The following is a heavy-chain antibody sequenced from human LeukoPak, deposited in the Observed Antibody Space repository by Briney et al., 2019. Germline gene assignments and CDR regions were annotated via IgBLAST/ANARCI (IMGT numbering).Heavy chain of an antibody. CDR2: IYYSGST. Sequence: SETLSLPCTVSGGSISSSSYYWGWIRQPPGKGLERIGSIYYSGSTYYNPSLKSRVTISVDTSKNQFSLKLSSVTAADTALYYCARRGSISWYWYFDPWGRGTLVTVSS. CDR3: ARRGSISWYWYFDP. V-gene: IGHV4-39*07. D-gene: IGHD6-13*01. CDR1: GGSISSSSYY. J-gene: IGHJ2*01.